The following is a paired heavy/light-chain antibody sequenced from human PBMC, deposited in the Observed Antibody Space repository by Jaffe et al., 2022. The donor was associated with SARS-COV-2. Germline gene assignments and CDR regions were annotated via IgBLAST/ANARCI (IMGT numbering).Light chain of an antibody. CDR2: AAS. Sequence: DIQMTQSPSSLSASVGDRVTITCRAGQSIGPYLNWYQQKPGKAPRLLIYAASTLQSGVPSRFSGSGSGTDFTLTISSLQPEDFATYFCQQCSNKRSFGQGTKVEIK. J-gene: IGKJ1*01. CDR3: QQCSNKRS. V-gene: IGKV1-39*01. CDR1: QSIGPY.
Heavy chain of an antibody. CDR3: ARDTRPVAGILSYYFDY. V-gene: IGHV3-7*01. Sequence: EVQLVESGGGLVQPGGSLRLSCAASGFTFSDYWMSWVRQAPGRGLEWIGNIKQDGSDKYYADSVKGRFTMSRDNAKNSLYLQTDSLRAEDAAVYFCARDTRPVAGILSYYFDYWGQGALVTVSS. CDR1: GFTFSDYW. J-gene: IGHJ4*02. CDR2: IKQDGSDK. D-gene: IGHD6-19*01.